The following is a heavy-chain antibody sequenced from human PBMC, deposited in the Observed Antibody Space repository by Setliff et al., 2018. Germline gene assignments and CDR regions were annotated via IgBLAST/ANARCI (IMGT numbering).Heavy chain of an antibody. CDR1: GASITNINYY. D-gene: IGHD3-16*01. V-gene: IGHV4-39*01. Sequence: SETLSLTCTVSGASITNINYYWGLIRQPPGKGLEWIGSIFYSGRTFYNPSLKSRVTISVDTSKNQFSLTLSSVTAADTAVYYCARLPNYVWGSPVDYWGQGTLVTVLL. J-gene: IGHJ4*02. CDR2: IFYSGRT. CDR3: ARLPNYVWGSPVDY.